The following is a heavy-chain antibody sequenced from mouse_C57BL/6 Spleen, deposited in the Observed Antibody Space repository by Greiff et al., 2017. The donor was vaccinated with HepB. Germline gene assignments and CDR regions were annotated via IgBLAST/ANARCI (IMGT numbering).Heavy chain of an antibody. CDR3: ARAFIRDYAMYY. CDR2: ISDGGSYT. D-gene: IGHD1-1*01. CDR1: GFTFSSYA. V-gene: IGHV5-4*01. Sequence: EVQVVESGGGLVKPGGSLKLSCAASGFTFSSYAMSWVRQTPEKRLEWVATISDGGSYTYYPDNVKGRFTISRDNAKNNLYLHMSHLKSEDTAMYYCARAFIRDYAMYYGGEETSVTVSS. J-gene: IGHJ4*01.